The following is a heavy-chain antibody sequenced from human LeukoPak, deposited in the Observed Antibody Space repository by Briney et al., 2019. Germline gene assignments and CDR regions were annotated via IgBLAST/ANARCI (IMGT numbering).Heavy chain of an antibody. D-gene: IGHD1-20*01. CDR2: INPSSGGT. CDR1: GYTFTDYY. J-gene: IGHJ4*02. Sequence: GASVKVSCKASGYTFTDYYMHWVRQAPGQGLEWMGWINPSSGGTKYAQKFQGRVTMTRDTSVNTAYMELSRLTYDDTAVYYCAGLPRYNWNEPLDYWGQGTLVTVSS. CDR3: AGLPRYNWNEPLDY. V-gene: IGHV1-2*02.